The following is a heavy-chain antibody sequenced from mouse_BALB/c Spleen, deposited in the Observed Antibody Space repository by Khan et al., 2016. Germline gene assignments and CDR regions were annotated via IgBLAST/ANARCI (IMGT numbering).Heavy chain of an antibody. V-gene: IGHV1-54*01. J-gene: IGHJ3*01. CDR2: INPGSGGS. D-gene: IGHD2-2*01. CDR3: ARSDGYDVGYAY. Sequence: QVQLQQSGAELVRPGTSVKVSCKASGYAFTNYLIEWVKQRPGQGLEWIGVINPGSGGSNYNEKYKGKATLTADISSSTAYMQLSSLTSDDSAVYFGARSDGYDVGYAYWGQGTLVTVSA. CDR1: GYAFTNYL.